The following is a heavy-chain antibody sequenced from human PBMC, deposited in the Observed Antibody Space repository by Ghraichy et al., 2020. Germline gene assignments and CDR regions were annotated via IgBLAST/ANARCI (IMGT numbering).Heavy chain of an antibody. V-gene: IGHV3-53*01. CDR2: IYSGGST. J-gene: IGHJ4*02. CDR3: ARASLGKVIDY. D-gene: IGHD2-21*01. Sequence: GESLNISCAASGFIVSSNFMSWVRQAPGKGLEWVSVIYSGGSTYYTDSVKGRFTFSRDNSKSTLYLQMNSLRAEDTAVYYCARASLGKVIDYWGQGTLVIVSS. CDR1: GFIVSSNF.